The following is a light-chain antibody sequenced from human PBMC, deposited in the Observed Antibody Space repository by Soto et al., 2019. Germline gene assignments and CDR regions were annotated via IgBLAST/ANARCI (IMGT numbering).Light chain of an antibody. V-gene: IGKV3-15*01. Sequence: EIVLTQSPGTLSLSPGDRATLSCRASQSVSSSFFAWYQQKPGQAPRLLIYGASTRATGVPGRFSGSGSGTEFTLTISSLQSEDFAVYYCQQYNSWPPITFGQGTRLEIK. CDR3: QQYNSWPPIT. J-gene: IGKJ5*01. CDR2: GAS. CDR1: QSVSSS.